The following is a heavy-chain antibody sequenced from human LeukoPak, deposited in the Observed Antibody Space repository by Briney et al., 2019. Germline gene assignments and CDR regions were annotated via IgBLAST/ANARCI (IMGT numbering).Heavy chain of an antibody. CDR1: GGTFSSYA. Sequence: GASVKVSCKASGGTFSSYAISWVRQAPGQGLEWMGIINPSGGSTSYAQKFQGRVTMTRDTSTSTVYMELSSLRSEDTAVYYCARDLWRITMVRGVDYYYYGMDVWGQGTTVTVSS. J-gene: IGHJ6*02. CDR2: INPSGGST. CDR3: ARDLWRITMVRGVDYYYYGMDV. D-gene: IGHD3-10*01. V-gene: IGHV1-46*01.